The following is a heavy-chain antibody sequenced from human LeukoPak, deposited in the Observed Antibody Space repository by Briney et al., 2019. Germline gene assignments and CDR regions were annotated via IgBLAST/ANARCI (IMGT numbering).Heavy chain of an antibody. V-gene: IGHV3-30*02. D-gene: IGHD3-10*01. CDR2: IRYDGSNK. J-gene: IGHJ6*04. CDR1: GFTFSSCG. CDR3: TKGSSMVRGVIPDV. Sequence: GGSLRLSCAASGFTFSSCGMHWVRQAPGKGLEWVAFIRYDGSNKYYADSVKGRFTISRDNSKNTLYLQMNSLGAEDTAVYYCTKGSSMVRGVIPDVWGKGTTVTVSS.